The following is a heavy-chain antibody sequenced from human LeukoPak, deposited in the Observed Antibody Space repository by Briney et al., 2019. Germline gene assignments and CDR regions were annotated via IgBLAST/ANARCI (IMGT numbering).Heavy chain of an antibody. CDR1: GYTFTDYY. CDR3: ARGSRFSAAGKAASDI. Sequence: ASVKVSCKASGYTFTDYYMHWVRQAPGQGLEWMGWINPNSCDKNYAQKFQGGVTMTGDTPISTAYMELSRLKSDDTAVYYCARGSRFSAAGKAASDIWGPRTMVTVSS. J-gene: IGHJ3*02. V-gene: IGHV1-2*02. D-gene: IGHD6-13*01. CDR2: INPNSCDK.